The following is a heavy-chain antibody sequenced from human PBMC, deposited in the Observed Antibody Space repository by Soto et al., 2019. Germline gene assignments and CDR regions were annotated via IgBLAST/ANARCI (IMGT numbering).Heavy chain of an antibody. D-gene: IGHD3-3*01. V-gene: IGHV1-18*04. Sequence: ASVKVSCKASGYTFTSYGISWVRQAPGQGLEWMGWISAYNGNTNYAQKLQGRVTMATDTSTSTAYMELRSLRSDDTAVYYCASGPRFQFNAGVGIGVFDYWCHGTLVTVSS. CDR3: ASGPRFQFNAGVGIGVFDY. J-gene: IGHJ4*01. CDR1: GYTFTSYG. CDR2: ISAYNGNT.